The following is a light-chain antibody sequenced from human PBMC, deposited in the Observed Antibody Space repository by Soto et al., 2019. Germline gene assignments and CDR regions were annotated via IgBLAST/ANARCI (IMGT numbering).Light chain of an antibody. CDR3: QQRNNWPPIT. CDR1: QSLSSNF. CDR2: DSS. V-gene: IGKV3D-20*02. Sequence: EIVLTQSPATLSLSPGERATLSCRVSQSLSSNFLSWYQQKPGQPPRLLIYDSSTRATGFPDRFRGSGSGTDFTLTIDNLQPEDFAIYYCQQRNNWPPITFGQGTRLEI. J-gene: IGKJ5*01.